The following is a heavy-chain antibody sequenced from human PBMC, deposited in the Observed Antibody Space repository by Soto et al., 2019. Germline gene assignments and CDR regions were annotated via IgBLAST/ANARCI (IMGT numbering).Heavy chain of an antibody. CDR3: ARNFDSGGYYSDY. Sequence: GGSLRLSCAASGFPFSDYYMSWIRQAPGEGLEWISYISSSAYTIYADSVKGRFTISRDNAKNSLFLQMTSLRVEDTAVYYCARNFDSGGYYSDYWGQGTLVTVS. CDR1: GFPFSDYY. V-gene: IGHV3-11*06. D-gene: IGHD3-22*01. J-gene: IGHJ4*02. CDR2: ISSSAYT.